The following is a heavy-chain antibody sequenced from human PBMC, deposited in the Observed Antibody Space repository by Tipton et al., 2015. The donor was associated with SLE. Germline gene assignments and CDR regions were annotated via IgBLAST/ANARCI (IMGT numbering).Heavy chain of an antibody. J-gene: IGHJ3*02. D-gene: IGHD2-15*01. Sequence: SSYYWGWIRQAPGKGLEWVAFIRYDGSNKYYADSVKGRFTISRDNSKNTLYLQMNSLRAEDTAVYYCAKDRGDIVVVVAPGDAFDIWGQGTMVTVSS. V-gene: IGHV3-30*02. CDR2: IRYDGSNK. CDR1: SSYY. CDR3: AKDRGDIVVVVAPGDAFDI.